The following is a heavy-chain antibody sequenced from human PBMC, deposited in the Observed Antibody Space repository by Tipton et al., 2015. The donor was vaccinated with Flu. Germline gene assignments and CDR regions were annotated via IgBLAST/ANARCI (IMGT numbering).Heavy chain of an antibody. CDR3: ARFAGGP. Sequence: SLRLSCAASGFSFSSYWMTWVRQAPGKGLEWVANMNQDGSEKYHVDSVRGRFTISRDNARNSLYLQMNSLRAEDTAVYHCARFAGGPWGQGTLVTVSS. D-gene: IGHD3-16*01. CDR2: MNQDGSEK. V-gene: IGHV3-7*01. CDR1: GFSFSSYW. J-gene: IGHJ5*02.